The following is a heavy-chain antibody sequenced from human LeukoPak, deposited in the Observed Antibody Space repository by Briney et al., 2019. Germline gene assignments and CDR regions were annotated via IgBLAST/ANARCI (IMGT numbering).Heavy chain of an antibody. CDR2: IDPNSGGT. J-gene: IGHJ5*02. D-gene: IGHD4-17*01. Sequence: ASVKVSCKASGYTFTGYYMHWVRQAPGQGLEWMGWIDPNSGGTNYAQKFQGRVTMTRDTSISTAYMELSRLRSDDTAVYYCVRDGDYAGWFDPWGQGTLVTVSS. CDR3: VRDGDYAGWFDP. CDR1: GYTFTGYY. V-gene: IGHV1-2*02.